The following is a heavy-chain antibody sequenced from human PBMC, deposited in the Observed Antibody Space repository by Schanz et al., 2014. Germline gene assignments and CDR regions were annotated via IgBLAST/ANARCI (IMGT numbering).Heavy chain of an antibody. CDR1: GYTFTSYG. V-gene: IGHV1-18*01. J-gene: IGHJ4*02. CDR2: ISPYNGNT. Sequence: QVQLVQSGAEVKKPGASVKVSCKASGYTFTSYGISWVRQAPGQGLEWMGWISPYNGNTNYAQKLQGRVTMTADTSTSTAYMDLRSLRSDDTAVYYCARSNYYDNSDYYNSLDYWGQGTLVTVSS. CDR3: ARSNYYDNSDYYNSLDY. D-gene: IGHD3-22*01.